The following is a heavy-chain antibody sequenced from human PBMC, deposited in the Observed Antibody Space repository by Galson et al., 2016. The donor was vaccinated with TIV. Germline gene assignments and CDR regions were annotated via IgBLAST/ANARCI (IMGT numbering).Heavy chain of an antibody. V-gene: IGHV3-7*01. J-gene: IGHJ4*02. Sequence: SLRLSCAASGFIFGDYWMSWVRQAPGKGLEWVANIKEDGSEKYCVDSVTGRFTVSRDNAKESLFLQMDSLRVEDTAVYSCARVSSWYYVDFWSQGTLLTVSS. CDR3: ARVSSWYYVDF. CDR2: IKEDGSEK. CDR1: GFIFGDYW. D-gene: IGHD6-13*01.